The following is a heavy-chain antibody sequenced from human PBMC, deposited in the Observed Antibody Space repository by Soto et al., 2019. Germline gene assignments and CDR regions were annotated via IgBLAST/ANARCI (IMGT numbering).Heavy chain of an antibody. V-gene: IGHV1-69*13. J-gene: IGHJ4*02. D-gene: IGHD3-3*01. CDR2: IIPMFNRA. CDR3: ARPSTYYDDWRGCPPFDY. Sequence: GASVKVSCKASGGTFSSYHIGWLRQAPGQGPEWMGGIIPMFNRANYAQMFQGRVTITADESTSTSYMEVNNLKSDDTAVYYCARPSTYYDDWRGCPPFDYWGQGTLVTVSS. CDR1: GGTFSSYH.